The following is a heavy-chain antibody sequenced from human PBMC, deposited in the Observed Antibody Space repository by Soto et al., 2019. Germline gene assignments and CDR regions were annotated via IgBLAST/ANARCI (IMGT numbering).Heavy chain of an antibody. V-gene: IGHV3-23*01. CDR2: VGGSDLDK. D-gene: IGHD2-8*01. J-gene: IGHJ3*01. CDR1: GFTFSAYA. CDR3: AKDATSVNGVWDPFDL. Sequence: EVQLLESGGGGVQPGGSLRLSWVASGFTFSAYAMSWVRQAPGKGLQCVSGVGGSDLDKHYADSVRGRFTVSRDNSNNKLYLQMHSLSAEDTAIYYCAKDATSVNGVWDPFDLWGQGPEVTVSS.